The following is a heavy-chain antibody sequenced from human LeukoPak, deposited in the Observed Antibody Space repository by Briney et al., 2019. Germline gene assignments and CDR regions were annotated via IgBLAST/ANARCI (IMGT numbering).Heavy chain of an antibody. Sequence: GGSLRLSCAASGFKFSSYALDWVRQAPGKGLEWVAIISYGGNSEYYADSVKGRFTISRDNSNNTLYLEMSSVRPEDTATYYCATNRGCSTTRCNRAFDYWGQGTLVTVSS. CDR2: ISYGGNSE. J-gene: IGHJ4*02. V-gene: IGHV3-30-3*01. CDR3: ATNRGCSTTRCNRAFDY. CDR1: GFKFSSYA. D-gene: IGHD2-8*01.